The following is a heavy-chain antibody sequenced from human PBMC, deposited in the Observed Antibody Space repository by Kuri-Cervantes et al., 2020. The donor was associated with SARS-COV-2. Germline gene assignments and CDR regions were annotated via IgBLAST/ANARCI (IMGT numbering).Heavy chain of an antibody. CDR2: INHSGST. D-gene: IGHD3-22*01. V-gene: IGHV4-34*09. CDR3: ARDFGQYYYDSSGYYYGGGYFDY. Sequence: SETLSLTCAVYGGSFSGYYWSWIRQPPGKGLEWIGEINHSGSTYYNPSLKSRVTIPVDTSKNQSSLKLSSVTAADTAVYYCARDFGQYYYDSSGYYYGGGYFDYWGQGTLVTVSS. CDR1: GGSFSGYY. J-gene: IGHJ4*02.